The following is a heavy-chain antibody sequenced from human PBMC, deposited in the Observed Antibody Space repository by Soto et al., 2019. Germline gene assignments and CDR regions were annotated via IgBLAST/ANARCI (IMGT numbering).Heavy chain of an antibody. Sequence: SETLSLTCTVSGGSISSYYWSWIRQPPGKGLEWIGYIYYSGSTNYNPSLKSRVTISVDTSKNQFSLKLSSVTAADTAVYYCARQLNYYDSSGYYLLNYYYGMDVWGQGTTVTVSS. CDR2: IYYSGST. CDR1: GGSISSYY. D-gene: IGHD3-22*01. J-gene: IGHJ6*02. CDR3: ARQLNYYDSSGYYLLNYYYGMDV. V-gene: IGHV4-59*08.